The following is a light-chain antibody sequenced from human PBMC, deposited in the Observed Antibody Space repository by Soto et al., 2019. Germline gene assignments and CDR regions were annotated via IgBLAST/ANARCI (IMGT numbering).Light chain of an antibody. CDR1: QSVLYSSNNKNY. V-gene: IGKV4-1*01. Sequence: DIVMTQSPDSLAVSLGERATINCKSSQSVLYSSNNKNYLAWYQQKPGQPPKLLIYWASTRESGVPDRFSGSGSGTDFTLTISSLQDEDVAVYYCQHYFATPLTFGGGTKVEIK. J-gene: IGKJ4*01. CDR2: WAS. CDR3: QHYFATPLT.